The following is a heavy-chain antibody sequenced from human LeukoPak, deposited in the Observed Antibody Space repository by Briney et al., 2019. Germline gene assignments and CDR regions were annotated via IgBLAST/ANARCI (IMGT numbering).Heavy chain of an antibody. J-gene: IGHJ4*02. D-gene: IGHD6-13*01. V-gene: IGHV4-38-2*02. CDR3: ARGWYSSSWYEN. Sequence: SETLSLTCTVSGYSISSGYYWGWIRQPPGKGREGIGSIYHRGSTYYNPSLKSRVTISVDTAKNQFSLKLSSVTAADTAVYYCARGWYSSSWYENWGQGTLVTVSS. CDR2: IYHRGST. CDR1: GYSISSGYY.